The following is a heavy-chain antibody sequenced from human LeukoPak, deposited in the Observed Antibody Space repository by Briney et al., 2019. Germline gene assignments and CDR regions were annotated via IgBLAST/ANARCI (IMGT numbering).Heavy chain of an antibody. CDR1: GFTFSSYA. Sequence: GGSLRLSCAASGFTFSSYAMHWVRQAPGKGLEWGAVISYDRSNKYYADSVKGRFTISRDNSKNTLYLQMNSLRAEDTAVYYCAREERGSGWYGGGDYFDYWGQGTLVTVSS. V-gene: IGHV3-30-3*01. CDR3: AREERGSGWYGGGDYFDY. D-gene: IGHD6-19*01. CDR2: ISYDRSNK. J-gene: IGHJ4*02.